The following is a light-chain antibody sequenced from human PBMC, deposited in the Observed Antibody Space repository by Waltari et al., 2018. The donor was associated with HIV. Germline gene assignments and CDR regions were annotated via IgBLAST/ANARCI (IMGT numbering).Light chain of an antibody. CDR1: KLGDKY. CDR2: HDN. V-gene: IGLV3-1*01. CDR3: QAWDSSHVV. Sequence: SYELTQPPSVSVSPGQTASITCSGAKLGDKYACWYQQKPGPSPVLVIYHDNERPSGIRRRFAGSNAANTAPRTSSGTPAMDVADYYCQAWDSSHVVFGGGTKLTVL. J-gene: IGLJ2*01.